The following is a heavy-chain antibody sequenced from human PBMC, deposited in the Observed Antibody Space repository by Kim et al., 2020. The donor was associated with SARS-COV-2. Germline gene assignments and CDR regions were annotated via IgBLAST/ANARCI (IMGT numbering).Heavy chain of an antibody. V-gene: IGHV3-21*01. J-gene: IGHJ4*02. Sequence: GGSLRLSCAASGFTFSSYSMNWVRQAPGKGLEWVSSISSSSSYIYYADSVKGRFTISRDNAKNSLYLQMNSLRAEDTAVYYCASFEGVYYDSSGHPGEGYWGQGTLVTVSS. D-gene: IGHD3-22*01. CDR3: ASFEGVYYDSSGHPGEGY. CDR1: GFTFSSYS. CDR2: ISSSSSYI.